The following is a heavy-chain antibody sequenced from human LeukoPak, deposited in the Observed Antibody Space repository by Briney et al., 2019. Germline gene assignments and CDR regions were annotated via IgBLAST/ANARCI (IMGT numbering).Heavy chain of an antibody. CDR2: ISYDESNK. CDR1: GFTFSSYA. CDR3: ARVGYCGSDCYAPYYYYGMGV. Sequence: GSSLRLSCAAPGFTFSSYAVHGVPQAPGKGLEWGALISYDESNKYYADTAKVRFTISRSHAKNTLYLQMNRLRPEDTGVYYCARVGYCGSDCYAPYYYYGMGVCGEGAT. J-gene: IGHJ6*01. D-gene: IGHD2-21*02. V-gene: IGHV3-30-3*01.